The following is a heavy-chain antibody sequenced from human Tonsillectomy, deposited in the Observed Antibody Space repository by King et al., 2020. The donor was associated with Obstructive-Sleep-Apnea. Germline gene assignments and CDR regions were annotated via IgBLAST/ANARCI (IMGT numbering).Heavy chain of an antibody. CDR1: GGSISSYS. J-gene: IGHJ4*02. V-gene: IGHV4-59*01. CDR3: ARVPQYYDSSGYYPFDY. D-gene: IGHD3-22*01. Sequence: QLQESGPGLVKPSETLSLTCTVSGGSISSYSWSWIRQPPGKGLEWIGYIYKTGTTKYNPSLESRLTISLDTSKNQFSLNLSSVTAADTAVYFCARVPQYYDSSGYYPFDYWGQGALVTVSS. CDR2: IYKTGTT.